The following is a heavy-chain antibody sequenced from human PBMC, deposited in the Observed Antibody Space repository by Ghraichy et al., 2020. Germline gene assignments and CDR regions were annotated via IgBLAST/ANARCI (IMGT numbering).Heavy chain of an antibody. CDR3: AKGGSASPGFDY. D-gene: IGHD2-15*01. Sequence: LSLTCAASGFTFSSYAMSWVRQAPGKGLEWVSAISGSGGSTYYADSVKGRFTISRDNSKNTLYLQMNSLRAEDTAVYYCAKGGSASPGFDYWGQGTLVTVSS. V-gene: IGHV3-23*01. CDR2: ISGSGGST. J-gene: IGHJ4*02. CDR1: GFTFSSYA.